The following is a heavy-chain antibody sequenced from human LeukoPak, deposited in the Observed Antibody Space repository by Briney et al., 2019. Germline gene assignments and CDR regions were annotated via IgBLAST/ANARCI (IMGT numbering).Heavy chain of an antibody. V-gene: IGHV3-53*01. CDR2: IYSGGST. D-gene: IGHD3-22*01. J-gene: IGHJ4*02. CDR1: GFTVSSNY. CDR3: AILVEYYDSSGYEY. Sequence: GGSLRLSCAASGFTVSSNYMSWVRQAPGKGLEWVSVIYSGGSTYYADSVKGRFTISRDNSKNTLYLQMNSLRAEDTAVYYCAILVEYYDSSGYEYWGQGTLVTVSS.